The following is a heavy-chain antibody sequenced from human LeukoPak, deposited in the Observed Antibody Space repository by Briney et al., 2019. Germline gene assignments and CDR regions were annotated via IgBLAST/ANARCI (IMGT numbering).Heavy chain of an antibody. J-gene: IGHJ2*01. CDR3: ARGQYHLLYWYFDL. V-gene: IGHV4-59*01. D-gene: IGHD2-2*01. CDR1: GGSISSYY. Sequence: PSETLSLTCTVSGGSISSYYWSWIRQPPAKGLEWIGYIYYRGSTNYNPSLKSRVTISVDTSKNQFSLKLSSVTAADTAVYYCARGQYHLLYWYFDLWGRGTLVTVSS. CDR2: IYYRGST.